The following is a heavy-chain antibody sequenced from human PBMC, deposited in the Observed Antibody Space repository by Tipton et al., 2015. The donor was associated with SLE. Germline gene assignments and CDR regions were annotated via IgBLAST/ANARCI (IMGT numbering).Heavy chain of an antibody. J-gene: IGHJ4*02. CDR1: GGSFSGYY. CDR2: INHSGST. CDR3: ARGRGYYYDSSGRSFDY. Sequence: LRLSCAVYGGSFSGYYWSWIRQPPGKGLEWIGEINHSGSTNYNPSLKSRVTISVDTSKNQFSLKLSSVTAADTAVYYCARGRGYYYDSSGRSFDYWGQGTLVTVSS. D-gene: IGHD3-22*01. V-gene: IGHV4-34*01.